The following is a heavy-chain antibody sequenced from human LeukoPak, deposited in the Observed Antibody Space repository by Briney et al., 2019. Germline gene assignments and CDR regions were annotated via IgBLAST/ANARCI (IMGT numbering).Heavy chain of an antibody. D-gene: IGHD1/OR15-1a*01. J-gene: IGHJ4*02. CDR3: AKDRKTGTFPSPYYFDY. Sequence: GGSLRLSCAASGFTFSSYAMSWVRQAPGKGLEWVSAISGSGGSTYYADSVKGRFTISRDNSKNTLYLQMNSLRAEDMAVYYCAKDRKTGTFPSPYYFDYWGQGTLVTVSS. CDR1: GFTFSSYA. CDR2: ISGSGGST. V-gene: IGHV3-23*01.